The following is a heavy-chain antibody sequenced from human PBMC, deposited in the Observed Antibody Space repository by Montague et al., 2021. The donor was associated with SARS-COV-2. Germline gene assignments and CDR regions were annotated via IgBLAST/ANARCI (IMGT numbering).Heavy chain of an antibody. J-gene: IGHJ4*02. CDR3: VTPGKTAVAGQFDY. D-gene: IGHD6-19*01. Sequence: ETLSLTCTVSGGSIRSTTFEWGWIRQSPGKGLEWIGYIYEGGTTYYNPSLKSRVAISLDTPNNQFSLKITSLIVADTAIYYCVTPGKTAVAGQFDYWGPGILVTGSS. CDR2: IYEGGTT. V-gene: IGHV4-39*07. CDR1: GGSIRSTTFE.